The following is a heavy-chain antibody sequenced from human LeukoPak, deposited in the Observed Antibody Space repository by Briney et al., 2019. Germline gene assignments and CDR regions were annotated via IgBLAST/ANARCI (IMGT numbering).Heavy chain of an antibody. V-gene: IGHV3-11*01. CDR1: GFTFSDYY. Sequence: GGSLRLSCAASGFTFSDYYMSWIRQAPGKGLEWVSYISSSGSTIYYADSVKCRFTISRDNAKNSLYLQMNSLRAEDTAVYYCARESYSDSSGYYGHGDYWGQGTLVTVSS. D-gene: IGHD3-22*01. CDR3: ARESYSDSSGYYGHGDY. J-gene: IGHJ4*02. CDR2: ISSSGSTI.